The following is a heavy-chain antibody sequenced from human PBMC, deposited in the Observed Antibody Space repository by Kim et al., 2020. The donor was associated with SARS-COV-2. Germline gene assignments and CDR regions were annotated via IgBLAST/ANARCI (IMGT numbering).Heavy chain of an antibody. Sequence: GGSLRLSCTTSGFTFTGHAMSWVRQAPGKGLEWVSSIDGSDGTTYYVYAVKGRFFISCGDSKNTLYFLMIALRGDDTATYYYLTGGWGWSWDCWGQG. CDR1: GFTFTGHA. CDR3: LTGGWGWSWDC. D-gene: IGHD1-26*01. CDR2: IDGSDGTT. J-gene: IGHJ4*02. V-gene: IGHV3-23*01.